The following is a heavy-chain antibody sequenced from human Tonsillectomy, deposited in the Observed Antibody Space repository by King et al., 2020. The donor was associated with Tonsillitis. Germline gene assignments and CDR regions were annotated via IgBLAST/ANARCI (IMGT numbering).Heavy chain of an antibody. Sequence: VQLVESGGGLVQPGGSLRLSCAASGFSFNTYWMSWVRQATGKGPEWVANIKKDGRAKYYVDSVKGRFTIYRDNAKNSLYLQMNSLRAEDTSVYYCARYRGTAIPYSFYGLDVWGQGTTVTVSS. CDR3: ARYRGTAIPYSFYGLDV. V-gene: IGHV3-7*01. D-gene: IGHD5-18*01. J-gene: IGHJ6*02. CDR2: IKKDGRAK. CDR1: GFSFNTYW.